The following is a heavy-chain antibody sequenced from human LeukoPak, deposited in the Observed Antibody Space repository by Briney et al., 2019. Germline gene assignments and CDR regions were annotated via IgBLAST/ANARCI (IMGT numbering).Heavy chain of an antibody. J-gene: IGHJ4*02. D-gene: IGHD1-1*01. V-gene: IGHV3-33*06. CDR3: AKSKGATGTYSFDS. Sequence: PGGSLRLSCAASGFTFSSCGMHWVRQAPGKGLEWVAVMWYDGNYNYYADSVKGRFTISRDISKNTLYLQMSSLRAEDTAVYYCAKSKGATGTYSFDSWGQGTLVTVSS. CDR2: MWYDGNYN. CDR1: GFTFSSCG.